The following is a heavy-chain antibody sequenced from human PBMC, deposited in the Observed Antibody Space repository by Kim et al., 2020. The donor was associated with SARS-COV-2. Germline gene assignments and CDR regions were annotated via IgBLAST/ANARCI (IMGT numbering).Heavy chain of an antibody. CDR2: T. Sequence: TFNAESVQGRFTISREHSKNADYLQKNSLRAEDTPVYYCARARDGGFNFWGQGTLVTVSS. CDR3: ARARDGGFNF. J-gene: IGHJ4*02. V-gene: IGHV3-23*01.